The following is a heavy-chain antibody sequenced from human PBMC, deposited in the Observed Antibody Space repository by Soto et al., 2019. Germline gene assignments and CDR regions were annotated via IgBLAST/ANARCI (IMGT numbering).Heavy chain of an antibody. Sequence: SQTLSLTCAISGDSVSRNSVAWNWIRQSPSRGLEWLGRTYYRSKWYNDYAVSMKGRITINPDTSKNQFSLQLNSVTPEDTAVYYCARDSPGYGDYVLFDYWGQGTLVTVSS. CDR3: ARDSPGYGDYVLFDY. D-gene: IGHD4-17*01. CDR2: TYYRSKWYN. CDR1: GDSVSRNSVA. J-gene: IGHJ4*02. V-gene: IGHV6-1*01.